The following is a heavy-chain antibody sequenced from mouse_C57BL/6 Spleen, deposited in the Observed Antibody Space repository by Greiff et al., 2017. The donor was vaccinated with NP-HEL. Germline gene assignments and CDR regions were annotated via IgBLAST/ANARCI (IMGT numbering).Heavy chain of an antibody. CDR2: IDPSDSET. CDR1: GYTFTSYW. V-gene: IGHV1-52*01. D-gene: IGHD2-4*01. J-gene: IGHJ3*01. Sequence: QVQLQQPGAELVRPGSSVKLSYKASGYTFTSYWMHWVKQRPIQGLEWIGNIDPSDSETHYNQKFKDKATFTVDKSSSTAYMQVSSLTSEDSAGYYCARDYYDYDVLAYWGQGTLVTVSA. CDR3: ARDYYDYDVLAY.